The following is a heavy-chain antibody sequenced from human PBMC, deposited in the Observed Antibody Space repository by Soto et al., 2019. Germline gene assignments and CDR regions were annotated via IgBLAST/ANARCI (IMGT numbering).Heavy chain of an antibody. J-gene: IGHJ4*02. Sequence: GGSLRLSCAASGFTFSSYGMHWVRQAPGKGLEWVAVIWYDGSNKYYADSVKGRFTISRDNSKNTLYLQMNSLRAEDTAVYYCARDLQPRGKGGLDYWGQGTLVTVSS. CDR3: ARDLQPRGKGGLDY. CDR2: IWYDGSNK. V-gene: IGHV3-33*01. D-gene: IGHD3-16*01. CDR1: GFTFSSYG.